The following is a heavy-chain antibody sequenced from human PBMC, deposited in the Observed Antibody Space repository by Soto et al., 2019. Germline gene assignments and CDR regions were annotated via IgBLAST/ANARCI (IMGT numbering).Heavy chain of an antibody. Sequence: QVQLVQSGAEVKKPGSSVKVSCKASGGTFSSYAITWVRQAPGQGLEWMGGIIPIFGTANYAQKFQARVTITADESTSTAYMERSSLRSDDTAVYYCARDRGPSSGYYPYWFDPWCQGTLVTVSS. V-gene: IGHV1-69*12. D-gene: IGHD3-22*01. CDR1: GGTFSSYA. J-gene: IGHJ5*02. CDR2: IIPIFGTA. CDR3: ARDRGPSSGYYPYWFDP.